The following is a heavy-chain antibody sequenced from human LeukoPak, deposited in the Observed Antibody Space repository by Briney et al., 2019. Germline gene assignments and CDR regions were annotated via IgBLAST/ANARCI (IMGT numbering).Heavy chain of an antibody. J-gene: IGHJ4*02. V-gene: IGHV3-11*01. D-gene: IGHD6-6*01. Sequence: GGSLRLSCAASGFTFSDYYMSWIRQAPGKGLEWVSYISSGGSTIYYADSVKGRFTISRDNAKNSLYLQMNSLRAEDTAVYYCARLGGIAARLPPPDYWGQGTLVTVSS. CDR3: ARLGGIAARLPPPDY. CDR2: ISSGGSTI. CDR1: GFTFSDYY.